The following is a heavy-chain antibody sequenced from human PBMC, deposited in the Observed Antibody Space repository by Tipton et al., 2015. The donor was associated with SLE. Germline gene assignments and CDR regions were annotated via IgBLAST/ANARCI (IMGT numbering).Heavy chain of an antibody. D-gene: IGHD6-13*01. J-gene: IGHJ4*02. Sequence: SLRLSCAASGFTFDDYAMHWVRQAPGKGLEWVSSISSSSSYIYYADSVKGRFTISRDNAKNSLYLQMNSLRAEDTAVYYCARLVSSSSWYFDYWGQGTLVTVSS. V-gene: IGHV3-21*01. CDR2: ISSSSSYI. CDR3: ARLVSSSSWYFDY. CDR1: GFTFDDYA.